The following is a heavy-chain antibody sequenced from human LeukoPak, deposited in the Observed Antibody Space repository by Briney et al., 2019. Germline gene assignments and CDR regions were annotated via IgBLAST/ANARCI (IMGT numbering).Heavy chain of an antibody. J-gene: IGHJ4*02. CDR2: IKDDGTEK. CDR3: ARGGRALRDS. CDR1: GFTFSTYW. Sequence: GGSLRLSCEGSGFTFSTYWMTWVRQGPGKGPEWVANIKDDGTEKFYVESTKGRFTISRDNTKNSVFLQMNNVTVEDTAVYYCARGGRALRDSWGQGTLVTVSS. V-gene: IGHV3-7*03. D-gene: IGHD3-16*01.